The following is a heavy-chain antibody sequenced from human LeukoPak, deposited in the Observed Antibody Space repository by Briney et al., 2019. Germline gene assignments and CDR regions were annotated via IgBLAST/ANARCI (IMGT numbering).Heavy chain of an antibody. CDR2: INHSGST. V-gene: IGHV4-34*08. J-gene: IGHJ4*02. CDR1: GFTFNRYW. CDR3: AAATLVPWY. Sequence: GSLRLSCAASGFTFNRYWMSWVRQPPGKGLEWIGEINHSGSTNYNPSLKSRVTISVDTSKNQFSLKLSSVTAADTAVYYCAAATLVPWYWGQGTLVTVSS. D-gene: IGHD2-15*01.